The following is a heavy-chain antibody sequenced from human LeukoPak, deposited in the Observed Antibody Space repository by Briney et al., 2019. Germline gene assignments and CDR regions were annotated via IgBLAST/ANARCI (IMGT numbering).Heavy chain of an antibody. J-gene: IGHJ4*02. D-gene: IGHD2-2*02. CDR3: ARGVYPDY. CDR1: GGSISSGSYY. CDR2: INHSGST. V-gene: IGHV4-39*07. Sequence: SQTLSLTCTVSGGSISSGSYYWSWIRQPPGKGLEWIGEINHSGSTNYNPSLKSRVTISVDTSKNQFSLKLSSVTAADTAVYYCARGVYPDYWGQGTLVTVSS.